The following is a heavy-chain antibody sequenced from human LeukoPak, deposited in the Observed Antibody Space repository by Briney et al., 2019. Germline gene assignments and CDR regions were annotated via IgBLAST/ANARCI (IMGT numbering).Heavy chain of an antibody. CDR2: INQDGTEK. CDR3: VKVAKYYYGSETYYFFEH. D-gene: IGHD3-10*01. V-gene: IGHV3-7*01. Sequence: GGSLRLSCAASGFTFTTYWMSWVRQLPGKGLEWVANINQDGTEKYYVDSVKGLFTISRDNAKNSLDLQMNSLRVEDTGIYYCVKVAKYYYGSETYYFFEHWGQGTPVTASS. CDR1: GFTFTTYW. J-gene: IGHJ4*02.